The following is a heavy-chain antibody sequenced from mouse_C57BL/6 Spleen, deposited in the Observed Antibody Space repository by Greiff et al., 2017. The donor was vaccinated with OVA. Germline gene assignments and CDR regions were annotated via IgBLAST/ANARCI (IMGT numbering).Heavy chain of an antibody. CDR3: ARFYDYLYYYAMDY. CDR2: IDPSDSYT. V-gene: IGHV1-69*01. J-gene: IGHJ4*01. D-gene: IGHD2-4*01. Sequence: QVQLQQPGAELVMPGASVKLSCKASGYTFTSYGMHWVKQRPGQGLEWIGEIDPSDSYTNYNQKFKGKSTLTVDKSSSTAYMQLSSLTSEDSAVYYCARFYDYLYYYAMDYWGQGTSVTVSS. CDR1: GYTFTSYG.